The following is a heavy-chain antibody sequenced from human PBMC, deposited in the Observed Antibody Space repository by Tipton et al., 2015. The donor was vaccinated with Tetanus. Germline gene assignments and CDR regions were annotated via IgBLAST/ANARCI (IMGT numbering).Heavy chain of an antibody. CDR3: ARRMVSARFDD. Sequence: TLSLTCTVSGGSIRSGSYYWSWIRQHPGKGLEWIGYIYYTGNTYYNPSLKSRVTISVDTSKNQFSLKLSSVTAADTAVYYCARRMVSARFDDWGQGTLVTVSS. V-gene: IGHV4-31*03. J-gene: IGHJ4*02. CDR2: IYYTGNT. CDR1: GGSIRSGSYY. D-gene: IGHD2-8*01.